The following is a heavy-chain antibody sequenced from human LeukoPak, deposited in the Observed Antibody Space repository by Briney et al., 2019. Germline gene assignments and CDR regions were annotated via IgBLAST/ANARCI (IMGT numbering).Heavy chain of an antibody. CDR2: IYYSGST. V-gene: IGHV4-59*01. J-gene: IGHJ2*01. CDR3: ARASGGANWYFDL. Sequence: SVTLSLTCTVSGGSISSYYWSWIRQPPGKGLEWIGYIYYSGSTNYNPSLKSRVTISVDTSKNQFSLKLSSVTAADTAVYYCARASGGANWYFDLWGRGTLVTVSS. D-gene: IGHD2-15*01. CDR1: GGSISSYY.